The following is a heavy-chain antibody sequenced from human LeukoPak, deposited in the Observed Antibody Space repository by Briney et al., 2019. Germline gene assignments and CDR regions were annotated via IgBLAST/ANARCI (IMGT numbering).Heavy chain of an antibody. J-gene: IGHJ4*02. V-gene: IGHV4-39*07. CDR3: ARKQTGAMYDV. Sequence: SETLSLTCIVPGGSISSSSYYWAWIRQSPGKGLEWIGTFSSGGSAYYNPSLTSRVSISKDTSDNQFSLRLYSVTAADTAVYYCARKQTGAMYDVWGQGTQVTVSS. D-gene: IGHD1-7*01. CDR2: FSSGGSA. CDR1: GGSISSSSYY.